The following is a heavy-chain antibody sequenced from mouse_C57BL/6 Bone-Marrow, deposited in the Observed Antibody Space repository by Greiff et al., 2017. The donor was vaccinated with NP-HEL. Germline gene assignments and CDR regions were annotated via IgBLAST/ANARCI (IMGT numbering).Heavy chain of an antibody. Sequence: VMLVESGPELVKPGASVKLSCKASGYTFTSYDINWVKQRPGQGLEWIGWIYPRDGSTKYNEKFKGKATLTVDTSSSTAYMELHSLTSEDSAVYFCARQEYDGYLLYAMDYWGQGTSVTVSS. J-gene: IGHJ4*01. V-gene: IGHV1-85*01. D-gene: IGHD2-3*01. CDR2: IYPRDGST. CDR1: GYTFTSYD. CDR3: ARQEYDGYLLYAMDY.